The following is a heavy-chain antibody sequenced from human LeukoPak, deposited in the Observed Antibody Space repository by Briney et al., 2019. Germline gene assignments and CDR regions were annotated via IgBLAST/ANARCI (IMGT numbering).Heavy chain of an antibody. J-gene: IGHJ3*02. V-gene: IGHV3-66*01. CDR3: AGNDYGAFDI. CDR1: GFTVSSNY. CDR2: IYSDGST. D-gene: IGHD4-17*01. Sequence: GGSLRLSCAASGFTVSSNYMSWVRQHAGKGLEWVSVIYSDGSTYYADSVKGRFTISRDNSKNTLYLQMNSLRAEDTAVYYCAGNDYGAFDIWGQGTMVTVSS.